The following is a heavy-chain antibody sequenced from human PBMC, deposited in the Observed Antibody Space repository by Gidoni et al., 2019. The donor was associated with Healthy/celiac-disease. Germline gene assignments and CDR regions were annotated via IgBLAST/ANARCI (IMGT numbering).Heavy chain of an antibody. CDR3: AREYYDFWSGYPDNTFDI. J-gene: IGHJ3*02. Sequence: EVQLLESGGGWVQPGGSLRLSCAASGFTFRSYAISWVRQAPGQGLEWVSTSSGSGYSTYYADSVKGRFTISRDNSKNTLYLQMNSLRAEDTAVYYCAREYYDFWSGYPDNTFDIWGQGTMVTVSS. V-gene: IGHV3-23*01. D-gene: IGHD3-3*01. CDR1: GFTFRSYA. CDR2: SSGSGYST.